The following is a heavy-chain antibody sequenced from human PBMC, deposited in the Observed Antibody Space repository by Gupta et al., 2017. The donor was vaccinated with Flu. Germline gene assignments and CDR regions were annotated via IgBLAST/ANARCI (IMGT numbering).Heavy chain of an antibody. CDR1: GLTFNSYE. V-gene: IGHV3-48*03. D-gene: IGHD1-26*01. CDR2: ISQRGAT. J-gene: IGHJ4*02. CDR3: ARGHWDK. Sequence: EVQLVESGGGLVQPGGSLRLSCAISGLTFNSYEMSWVRQAPGRGLEWIAFISQRGATYYTAPVRGRFSISRDTANNALYLQMSSLRDEDTAIYYCARGHWDKWGQGTPVTVSS.